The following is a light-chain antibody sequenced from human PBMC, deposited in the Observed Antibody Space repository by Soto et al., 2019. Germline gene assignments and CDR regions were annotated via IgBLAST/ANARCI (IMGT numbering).Light chain of an antibody. Sequence: QSALTQPASVSGSPGHSITLSCTGNSSDFGGYNYVSLYQHHPGKAPKLMIYDVSNRPSGFSNRFSLSKSGNTASLIISALHAEQEDDYYCSSYTRSSTISTYVFGTGTKVTVL. J-gene: IGLJ1*01. CDR1: SSDFGGYNY. CDR3: SSYTRSSTISTYV. V-gene: IGLV2-14*03. CDR2: DVS.